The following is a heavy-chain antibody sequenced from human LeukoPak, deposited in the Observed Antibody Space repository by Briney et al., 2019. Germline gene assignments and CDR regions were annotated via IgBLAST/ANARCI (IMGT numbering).Heavy chain of an antibody. CDR2: INPNSGGT. CDR3: ARVRRITIFGVVIIKWAYFDY. J-gene: IGHJ4*02. V-gene: IGHV1-2*02. Sequence: GASVKVSCKASGYTFTGYYMHWVRPAPGQGLAGMGCINPNSGGTDYAQKFQGRVTMTRDTSISTAYMELSRLRSDDTAVYYCARVRRITIFGVVIIKWAYFDYWGQGTLVTVSS. D-gene: IGHD3-3*01. CDR1: GYTFTGYY.